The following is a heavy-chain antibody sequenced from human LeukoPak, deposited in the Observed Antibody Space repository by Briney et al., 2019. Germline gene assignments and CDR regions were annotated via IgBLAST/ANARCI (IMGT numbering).Heavy chain of an antibody. CDR1: GGTFSSHV. J-gene: IGHJ1*01. CDR2: INPIVGAP. D-gene: IGHD3-3*01. CDR3: ASPSSHYDVWRGYSMFQL. V-gene: IGHV1-69*04. Sequence: SVKVSCKASGGTFSSHVISWVRQAPGQGLEWTGRINPIVGAPSYAQKLQGRVTITADKSTSTAYIELSSLGSEDAAVYYCASPSSHYDVWRGYSMFQLWGQGTLVIVSS.